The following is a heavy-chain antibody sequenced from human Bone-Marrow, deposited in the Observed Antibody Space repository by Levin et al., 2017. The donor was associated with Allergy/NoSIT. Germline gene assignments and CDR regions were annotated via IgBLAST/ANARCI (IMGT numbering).Heavy chain of an antibody. Sequence: PQASVKVSCKVSGGTFSNYAISWVRQAPGQGLEWMGGIIPIFGTANYAQKFQGRVTITADESTSTAYMELSSLRSEDTTVYYWARVRAYDYGSGSYYDYWGQGTLVTVSS. CDR3: ARVRAYDYGSGSYYDY. J-gene: IGHJ4*02. CDR2: IIPIFGTA. V-gene: IGHV1-69*13. CDR1: GGTFSNYA. D-gene: IGHD3-10*01.